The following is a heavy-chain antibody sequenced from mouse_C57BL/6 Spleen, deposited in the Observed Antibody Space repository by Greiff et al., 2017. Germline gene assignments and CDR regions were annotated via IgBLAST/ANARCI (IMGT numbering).Heavy chain of an antibody. CDR1: GYTFTSYW. J-gene: IGHJ4*01. CDR3: ARGGAYYSPYYAMDY. CDR2: INPSNGGT. V-gene: IGHV1-53*01. D-gene: IGHD2-12*01. Sequence: QVQLQQPGTELVKPGASVKLSCKASGYTFTSYWMHWVKQRPGQGLEWIGNINPSNGGTNYNEKFKSKATLTVDKSSSTAYMQLSSLTSEDSAVYYCARGGAYYSPYYAMDYWGQGTSVTVSS.